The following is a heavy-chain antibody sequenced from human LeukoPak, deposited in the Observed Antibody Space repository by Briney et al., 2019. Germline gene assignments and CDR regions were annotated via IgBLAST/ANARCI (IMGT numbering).Heavy chain of an antibody. V-gene: IGHV3-48*03. J-gene: IGHJ3*02. D-gene: IGHD2-21*02. CDR2: ISSCGDII. CDR1: GFTFSNYE. CDR3: AKTVVVTANPRAFDI. Sequence: GGSLRLSCAASGFTFSNYEMNWVRQAPGKGLEWISHISSCGDIIHYADSVERRFTISRDNAKNSLYLQMNSLRAEDTAVYYCAKTVVVTANPRAFDIWGEGTMVTVSS.